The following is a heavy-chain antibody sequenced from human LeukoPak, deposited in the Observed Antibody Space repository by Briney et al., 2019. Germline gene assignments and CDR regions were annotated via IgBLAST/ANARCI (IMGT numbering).Heavy chain of an antibody. CDR2: ISSSSSYI. D-gene: IGHD3-22*01. CDR1: GFTFSSYS. V-gene: IGHV3-21*01. J-gene: IGHJ4*02. Sequence: GGSLRLSCAASGFTFSSYSMNWVRQAPGKGLEWISSISSSSSYIYYADSVKGRFTISRDNAKNSLYLQMNSLRAEDTAVYYCARGLARTDSSAVSRGYWGQGTLVTVSS. CDR3: ARGLARTDSSAVSRGY.